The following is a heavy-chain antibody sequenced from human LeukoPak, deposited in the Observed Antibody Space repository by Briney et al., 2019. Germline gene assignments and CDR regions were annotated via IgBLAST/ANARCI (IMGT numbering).Heavy chain of an antibody. D-gene: IGHD3-10*01. CDR1: GFTLSNYW. CDR2: MNSDGQTT. CDR3: ARRADVTLVRGVAYGMDV. J-gene: IGHJ6*02. V-gene: IGHV3-74*01. Sequence: GGSLRLSCAASGFTLSNYWMYWVRQAPGRGPVWVSRMNSDGQTTSYADSVKGRFTIYRDNAKNPLYLQLNSLRAEDTAVYYCARRADVTLVRGVAYGMDVWGQGTTVTVSS.